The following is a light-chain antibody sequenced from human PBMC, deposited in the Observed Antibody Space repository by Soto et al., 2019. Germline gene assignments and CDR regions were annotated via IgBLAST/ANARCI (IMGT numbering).Light chain of an antibody. V-gene: IGLV2-14*01. CDR2: DVS. Sequence: QSALTQPASGSGSPGQSITISCTGTSSDVGGYNYVSWYQQHPGKAPKLMIYDVSNRPSGVSNRFSGSKSGNTASLTISGLQAEDEADYYYSSYTSSSTLYVFGTGTKVTVL. CDR1: SSDVGGYNY. CDR3: SSYTSSSTLYV. J-gene: IGLJ1*01.